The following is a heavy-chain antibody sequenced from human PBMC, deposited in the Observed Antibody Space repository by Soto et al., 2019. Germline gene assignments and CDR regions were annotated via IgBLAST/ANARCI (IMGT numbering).Heavy chain of an antibody. CDR2: ISSNSAYI. J-gene: IGHJ6*02. CDR1: GFTFRSFT. Sequence: PGGSLRLSCAASGFTFRSFTMNWVRQAPGKGLEWVSTISSNSAYIYYTDALRGRFTISRDNTRNSFYLNMDGLRVGDTATYYCVTGTPTPGVDIWGRGTTVTVSS. CDR3: VTGTPTPGVDI. D-gene: IGHD1-20*01. V-gene: IGHV3-21*04.